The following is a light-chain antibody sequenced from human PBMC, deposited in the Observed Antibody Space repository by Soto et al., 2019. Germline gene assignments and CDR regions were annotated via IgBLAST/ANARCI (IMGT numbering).Light chain of an antibody. V-gene: IGLV2-14*03. CDR3: SSFKSTHNYV. CDR2: QVS. J-gene: IGLJ1*01. Sequence: QSALTQPASVSGSPGQSMTISCTGSSSDVGGYNYVSWYQQHPGKAPKLIIYQVSHRPSGVSDRFSGSKSGNTASLTISGLQGEDEATYYCSSFKSTHNYVFGTGTKVTVL. CDR1: SSDVGGYNY.